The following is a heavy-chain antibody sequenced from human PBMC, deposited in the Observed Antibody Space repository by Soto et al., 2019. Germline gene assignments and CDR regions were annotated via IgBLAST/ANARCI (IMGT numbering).Heavy chain of an antibody. V-gene: IGHV3-30*18. CDR2: ISYDGSNK. J-gene: IGHJ3*02. D-gene: IGHD7-27*01. CDR3: AKVPGGDDAFDI. Sequence: WWSLRLSCSASVFTCSSYGMHWFRQAPGKGLEWVAVISYDGSNKYYADSVKGRFTISRDNSKNTLYLQMNSLRAEDTAVYYCAKVPGGDDAFDIWGQGTMVTVSS. CDR1: VFTCSSYG.